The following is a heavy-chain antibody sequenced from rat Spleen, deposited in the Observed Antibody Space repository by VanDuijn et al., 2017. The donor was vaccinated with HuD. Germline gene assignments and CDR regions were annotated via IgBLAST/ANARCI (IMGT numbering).Heavy chain of an antibody. CDR2: ISNGGDNT. CDR3: ARHSGTARGVMDA. V-gene: IGHV5S14*01. D-gene: IGHD5-1*01. J-gene: IGHJ4*01. Sequence: EVQLVESGGGLVQPGRSLTLFCAASGFTLRNYGMAWVRQTPTKGLEWVASISNGGDNTYYRDSVKGRFTISRDNAKNTQYLQMDSLRSEDTATYYCARHSGTARGVMDAWGQGTSVTVSS. CDR1: GFTLRNYG.